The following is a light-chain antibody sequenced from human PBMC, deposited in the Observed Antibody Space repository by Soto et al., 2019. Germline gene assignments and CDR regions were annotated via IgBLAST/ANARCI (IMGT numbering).Light chain of an antibody. CDR2: GAS. J-gene: IGKJ2*01. CDR3: QQYGSSPPMYT. V-gene: IGKV3-20*01. CDR1: QSVSSSY. Sequence: EIVLTQSPGTLSLSPGERATLSCRASQSVSSSYLVWYQQKPGQAPRLLIYGASSRATGIPDRFSGSGSGTDFTLTISRLEPEDFAVYYCQQYGSSPPMYTFGLGTKLEIK.